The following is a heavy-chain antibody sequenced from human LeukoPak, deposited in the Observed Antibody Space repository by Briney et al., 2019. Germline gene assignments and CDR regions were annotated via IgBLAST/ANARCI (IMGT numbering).Heavy chain of an antibody. J-gene: IGHJ3*02. CDR2: ISGSSSTR. Sequence: GGSLRLSCAASGFTFSSYSMNWVRQAPGKGLEWVSYISGSSSTRYYADSVKGRFTISRDNAKNSLYLEMNSLRAEDTSVYYCARYGDYGAFDIWGQGTMVTVSS. D-gene: IGHD4-17*01. CDR1: GFTFSSYS. V-gene: IGHV3-48*01. CDR3: ARYGDYGAFDI.